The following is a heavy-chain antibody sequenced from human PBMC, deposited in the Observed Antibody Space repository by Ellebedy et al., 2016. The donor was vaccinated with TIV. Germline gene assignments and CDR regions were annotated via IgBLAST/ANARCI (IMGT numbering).Heavy chain of an antibody. J-gene: IGHJ4*02. Sequence: SVKVSCEASGGPLRNYAISWVRQAPGQGLEWMGGIMAMFGTAHYAQKFQGRVTITADESTSTVYMELSSLTADDTAAYYCARYSGYHFRGNYFDYWGQGTLVTVSS. D-gene: IGHD5-12*01. CDR1: GGPLRNYA. CDR2: IMAMFGTA. V-gene: IGHV1-69*13. CDR3: ARYSGYHFRGNYFDY.